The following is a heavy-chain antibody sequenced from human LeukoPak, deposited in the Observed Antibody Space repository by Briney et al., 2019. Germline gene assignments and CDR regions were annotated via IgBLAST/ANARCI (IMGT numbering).Heavy chain of an antibody. V-gene: IGHV3-30*02. Sequence: PGGSLRLSCAASGFTFSSYGMHWVRQAPGKGLEWVAFIRYDGSNKYYTDSVKGRFTISRDNSKNTLYLQMNSLRAEDTAVYYCAKEMTTVVTPFDYWGQGTLVTVSS. CDR1: GFTFSSYG. D-gene: IGHD4-23*01. CDR3: AKEMTTVVTPFDY. CDR2: IRYDGSNK. J-gene: IGHJ4*02.